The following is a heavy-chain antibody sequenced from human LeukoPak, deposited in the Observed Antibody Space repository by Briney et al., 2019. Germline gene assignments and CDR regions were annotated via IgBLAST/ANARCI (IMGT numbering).Heavy chain of an antibody. CDR3: ARAAADYDYVWGSSVFDY. CDR1: GFTFSSYA. J-gene: IGHJ4*02. V-gene: IGHV3-30-3*01. D-gene: IGHD3-16*01. CDR2: ISYDGSNK. Sequence: GGSLRLSCAASGFTFSSYAMHWVRQAPGKGLEWVAVISYDGSNKYYADSVKGRFTISRDNSKNTLYLQMNSLRAEDTAVHYCARAAADYDYVWGSSVFDYWGQGTLVTVSS.